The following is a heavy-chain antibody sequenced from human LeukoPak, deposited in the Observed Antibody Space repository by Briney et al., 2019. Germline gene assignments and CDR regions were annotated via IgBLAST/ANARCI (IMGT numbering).Heavy chain of an antibody. Sequence: SVKVSCKASGYTFTSYDINWVRQATGQGLEWMGWMNPNSGNTGYAQKFQGRVTMTRDTSISTAYMELSSLRSEDTAVYYCAKAGIVATMNADWFDPWGQGTLVTVSS. V-gene: IGHV1-8*01. CDR1: GYTFTSYD. D-gene: IGHD5-12*01. CDR3: AKAGIVATMNADWFDP. CDR2: MNPNSGNT. J-gene: IGHJ5*02.